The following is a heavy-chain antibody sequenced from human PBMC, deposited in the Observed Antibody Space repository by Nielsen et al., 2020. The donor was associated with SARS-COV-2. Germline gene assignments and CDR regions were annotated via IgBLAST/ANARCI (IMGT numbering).Heavy chain of an antibody. Sequence: GGSLRLSCAASGFTFSSYWMSWVRQAPGKGLEWVANIKQDGSEKYYVDSVKGRFTISRDNAKNSLYLQMNSLRAEDTAVYYCARDALGYCSGGSCWDYWGQGTLVTVSS. V-gene: IGHV3-7*01. J-gene: IGHJ4*02. CDR3: ARDALGYCSGGSCWDY. CDR1: GFTFSSYW. CDR2: IKQDGSEK. D-gene: IGHD2-15*01.